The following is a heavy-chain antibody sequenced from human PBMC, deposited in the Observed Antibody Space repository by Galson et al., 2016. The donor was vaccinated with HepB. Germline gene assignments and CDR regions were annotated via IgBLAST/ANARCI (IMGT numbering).Heavy chain of an antibody. V-gene: IGHV4-30-2*01. D-gene: IGHD6-19*01. CDR2: IYHSGNT. CDR1: GGSINSGVYS. J-gene: IGHJ6*02. Sequence: TLSLTCAVSGGSINSGVYSWSWIRQPPGKGLEWVGYIYHSGNTYYNPSLKSRVIISADRSKNQFSPKLSSVTAADTAVYYCARAFSSGWFYYGLDVWGHGTTVTVSS. CDR3: ARAFSSGWFYYGLDV.